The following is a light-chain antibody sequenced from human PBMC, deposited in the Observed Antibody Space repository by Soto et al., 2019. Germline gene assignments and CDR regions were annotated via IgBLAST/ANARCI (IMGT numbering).Light chain of an antibody. CDR3: SSYTSSSTLVV. J-gene: IGLJ2*01. CDR2: EVS. Sequence: QSALTQPASVSGSPGQSITISCTGTSSDVGGYNYVSWYQQHPGKAPKLMIYEVSNRPSGVSNRFCGSKSGNTASLTISGLQAEDEADYYCSSYTSSSTLVVFGVGTKLTVL. V-gene: IGLV2-14*01. CDR1: SSDVGGYNY.